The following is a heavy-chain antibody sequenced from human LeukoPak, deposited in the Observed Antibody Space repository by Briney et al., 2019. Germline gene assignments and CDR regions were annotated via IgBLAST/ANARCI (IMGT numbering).Heavy chain of an antibody. CDR3: AREKDYSNYGVDY. J-gene: IGHJ4*02. CDR1: GGSIGTYS. CDR2: IYYSGTT. V-gene: IGHV4-4*08. D-gene: IGHD4-11*01. Sequence: SETLSLTCTVSGGSIGTYSWNWIRQPPGKGLEWIGYIYYSGTTNYNPSLKSRVTISVDTSKNQFSLKLSSVTAADTAVYYCAREKDYSNYGVDYWGQGTLVTVSS.